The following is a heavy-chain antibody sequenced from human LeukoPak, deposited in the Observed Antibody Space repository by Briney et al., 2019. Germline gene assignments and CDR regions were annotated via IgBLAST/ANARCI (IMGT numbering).Heavy chain of an antibody. CDR3: AKDLEDIVVVPAAIQFSYFDY. CDR2: ISAYNGNT. V-gene: IGHV1-18*01. D-gene: IGHD2-2*02. Sequence: ASVKVSCKASGYTFTNYGISWVRQAPGQGLEWMGWISAYNGNTNYAQKLQGRVTMTTDTSTSIAYMELRSLRAEDTAVYYCAKDLEDIVVVPAAIQFSYFDYWGQGTLVTVSS. CDR1: GYTFTNYG. J-gene: IGHJ4*02.